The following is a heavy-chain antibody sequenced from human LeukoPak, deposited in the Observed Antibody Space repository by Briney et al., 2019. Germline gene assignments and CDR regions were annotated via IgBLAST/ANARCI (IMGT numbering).Heavy chain of an antibody. J-gene: IGHJ3*02. CDR3: ARGPCTGGVCYNAFDI. D-gene: IGHD2-8*02. CDR2: SIPIFGTA. CDR1: VCTFSSYA. Sequence: GASVKVSCKASVCTFSSYAISWVRQAPGQGLEWMGGSIPIFGTANYAQKFQGRVTITADESTSTAYMELSSLRSEDTAVYYCARGPCTGGVCYNAFDIWGQGTMVTVSS. V-gene: IGHV1-69*13.